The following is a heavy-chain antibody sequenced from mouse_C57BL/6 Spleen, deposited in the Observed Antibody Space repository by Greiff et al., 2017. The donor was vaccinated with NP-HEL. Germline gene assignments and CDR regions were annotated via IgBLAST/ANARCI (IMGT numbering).Heavy chain of an antibody. V-gene: IGHV5-9-1*02. CDR2: ISSGGDYI. J-gene: IGHJ2*01. CDR1: GFTFSSYA. D-gene: IGHD1-1*01. CDR3: TRGHGSSYFDY. Sequence: EVKVVESGEGLVKPGGSLKLSCAASGFTFSSYAMSWVRQTPEKRLEWVAYISSGGDYIYYADTVKGRFTISRDNARNTLYLQMSSLKSEDTAMYYCTRGHGSSYFDYWGQGTTLTVSS.